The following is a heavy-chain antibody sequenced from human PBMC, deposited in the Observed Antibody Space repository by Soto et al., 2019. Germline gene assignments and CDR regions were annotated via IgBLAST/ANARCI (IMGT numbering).Heavy chain of an antibody. CDR3: AREYDSVGYYHPSNWFDL. CDR2: ISAHSGTR. V-gene: IGHV1-18*01. J-gene: IGHJ5*02. D-gene: IGHD3-22*01. Sequence: GASVKVSCKASGYTFSDYGISWVRQAPGQGLEWMGWISAHSGTRLFEQRVQHRLIMTTDAPTTTAYMELTSLTSDDTAVYYCAREYDSVGYYHPSNWFDLWGQGTLVTVSS. CDR1: GYTFSDYG.